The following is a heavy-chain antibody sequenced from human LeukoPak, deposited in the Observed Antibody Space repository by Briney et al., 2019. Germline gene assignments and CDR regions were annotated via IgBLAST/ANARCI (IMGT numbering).Heavy chain of an antibody. Sequence: ASVKVSCKASGYTFTSYGISWVRQAPGQGLEWMGWISAYNGNTNYAQKLQGRVTMTRNTSISAAYMELSSLRSEDTAVYYCARGGGYYDSSGSYRRGAFDIWGQGTMVTVSS. D-gene: IGHD3-22*01. CDR2: ISAYNGNT. V-gene: IGHV1-18*01. J-gene: IGHJ3*02. CDR1: GYTFTSYG. CDR3: ARGGGYYDSSGSYRRGAFDI.